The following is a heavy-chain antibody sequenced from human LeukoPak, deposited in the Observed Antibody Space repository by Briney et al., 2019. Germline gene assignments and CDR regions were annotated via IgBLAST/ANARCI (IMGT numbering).Heavy chain of an antibody. J-gene: IGHJ4*02. CDR2: ISGSGGST. CDR1: GFTFSSYG. D-gene: IGHD3-3*02. V-gene: IGHV3-23*01. CDR3: AREPGIDYFDY. Sequence: GGTLRLSCAASGFTFSSYGMSWVRQAPGKGLEWVSAISGSGGSTYYADSVKGRFTISRDNSKNTLYLQMNSLRAEDTAVYYCAREPGIDYFDYWGQGTLVTVSS.